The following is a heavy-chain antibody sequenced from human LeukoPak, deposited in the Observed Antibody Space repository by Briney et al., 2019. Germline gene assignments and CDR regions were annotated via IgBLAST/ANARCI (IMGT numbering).Heavy chain of an antibody. Sequence: GGALRLSCEASGFTFSSYSMNWGGQAPGKGREWVSAISSSSSYIYYADSVKGRFTISRDNAKNSLYLQMNSLRAEDTAVYYCAREIVPDDYGDYGGPDYWGQGTLVTVSS. CDR1: GFTFSSYS. CDR3: AREIVPDDYGDYGGPDY. CDR2: ISSSSSYI. D-gene: IGHD4-17*01. V-gene: IGHV3-21*01. J-gene: IGHJ4*02.